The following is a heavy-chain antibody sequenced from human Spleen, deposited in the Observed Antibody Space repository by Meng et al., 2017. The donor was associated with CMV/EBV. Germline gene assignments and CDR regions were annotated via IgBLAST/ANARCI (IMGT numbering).Heavy chain of an antibody. Sequence: GESLKISCAASGFTFSSYSMNWVRQAPGKGLEWVSSISSSSSYIYYADSVKGRFTISRDNAKNSLYLQMNSLRAEDTAVYYCAREEYIVGANGMDVWGQGTTVTVSS. V-gene: IGHV3-21*01. D-gene: IGHD1-26*01. CDR2: ISSSSSYI. J-gene: IGHJ6*02. CDR1: GFTFSSYS. CDR3: AREEYIVGANGMDV.